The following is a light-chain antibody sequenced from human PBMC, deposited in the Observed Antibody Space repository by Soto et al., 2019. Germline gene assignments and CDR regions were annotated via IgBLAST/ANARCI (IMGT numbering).Light chain of an antibody. CDR3: QQLFMYPPT. J-gene: IGKJ3*01. CDR2: GAS. V-gene: IGKV1-9*01. CDR1: QGILNY. Sequence: IQLTQSPSSLSASVGDRVTITCRASQGILNYLAWYQQKPGKAPKLLIYGASTLQSGVTSRFGGSGSGTDFNLTVSSLLPEDFATYYCQQLFMYPPTFGPGTKVDIK.